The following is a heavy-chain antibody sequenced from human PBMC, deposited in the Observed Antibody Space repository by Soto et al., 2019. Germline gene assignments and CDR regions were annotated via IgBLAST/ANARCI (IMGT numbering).Heavy chain of an antibody. V-gene: IGHV3-30-3*01. CDR1: GFTFSSYA. J-gene: IGHJ3*02. CDR2: ISYDGSNK. CDR3: ARNRGYSSSWDRGAFDI. D-gene: IGHD6-13*01. Sequence: QVQLVESGGGVVQPGRSLRLSCAASGFTFSSYAMHWVRQAPGKGLEWVAVISYDGSNKYYADSVKGRFTISRENSKNTLYLQMNSLRAEDTAVYYCARNRGYSSSWDRGAFDIWGQGTMVTVSS.